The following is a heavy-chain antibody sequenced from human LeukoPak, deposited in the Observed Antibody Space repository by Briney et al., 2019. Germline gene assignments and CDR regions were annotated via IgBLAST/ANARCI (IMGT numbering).Heavy chain of an antibody. D-gene: IGHD7-27*01. Sequence: ASVKVSCKASGYTFTGHYLHWIRQAPGQGLEWMGWIEPNRGGTHYAQNFQGRLTISRDTSISTAYMELSRLSSDDTAMYYRARDENWGPDFWGQGTLVTVSS. CDR3: ARDENWGPDF. CDR2: IEPNRGGT. V-gene: IGHV1-2*02. J-gene: IGHJ4*02. CDR1: GYTFTGHY.